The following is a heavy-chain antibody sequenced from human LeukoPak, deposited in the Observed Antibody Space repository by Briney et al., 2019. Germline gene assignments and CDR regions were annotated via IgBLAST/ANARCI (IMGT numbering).Heavy chain of an antibody. D-gene: IGHD6-19*01. J-gene: IGHJ3*02. CDR3: ARDYSSGWDRGAFDI. CDR1: GGSISSSSYY. CDR2: VSYSGNT. V-gene: IGHV4-39*07. Sequence: SETLSLTCTVSGGSISSSSYYWGWIRQPPGKGLEWIGSVSYSGNTYYNPSLKSRVTISVDTSKNQFSLKLSSVTAADTAVYYCARDYSSGWDRGAFDIWGQGTMVTVSS.